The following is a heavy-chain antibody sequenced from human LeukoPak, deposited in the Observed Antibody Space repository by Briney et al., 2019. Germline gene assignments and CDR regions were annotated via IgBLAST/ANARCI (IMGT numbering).Heavy chain of an antibody. D-gene: IGHD4-17*01. V-gene: IGHV3-7*01. CDR2: IKQDGSEK. J-gene: IGHJ4*02. CDR3: ARDYGDYEGYFDY. Sequence: GGSLRLSCAASGFTVSSNYMSWVRQAPGKGLEWVANIKQDGSEKYYVDSVKGRFTISRDNAKNSLYLQMNSLRAEDTAVYYCARDYGDYEGYFDYWGQGTLVTVSS. CDR1: GFTVSSNY.